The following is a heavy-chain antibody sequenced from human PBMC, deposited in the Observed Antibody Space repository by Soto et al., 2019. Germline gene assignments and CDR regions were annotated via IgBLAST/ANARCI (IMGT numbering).Heavy chain of an antibody. D-gene: IGHD4-17*01. Sequence: GGSLRLSCETSGFTFGNYGMGWVRQAPGKGLYWVSGISSSSRRTYYADSVRGRFTISRDNSKNTLYLQMNNLRAEDTAIFYCAKYARVRLTTGFDSWGQGTLVTVSS. CDR1: GFTFGNYG. J-gene: IGHJ4*02. CDR2: ISSSSRRT. CDR3: AKYARVRLTTGFDS. V-gene: IGHV3-23*01.